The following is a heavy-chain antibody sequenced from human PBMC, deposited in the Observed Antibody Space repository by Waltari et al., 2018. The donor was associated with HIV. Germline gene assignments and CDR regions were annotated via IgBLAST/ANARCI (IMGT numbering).Heavy chain of an antibody. CDR2: IGGSGGSK. D-gene: IGHD2-15*01. Sequence: EVQLVESGGGLVQHGGSLRPSRAASGFTFCRRAMSWVREPPGTGLEWVSVIGGSGGSKYYADSVMGRFTIVRDNSKNTLYLQMDRLGAEDTAVYYCAAKGWGYCSGGSCYTLDYWGQGTLVTVSS. CDR1: GFTFCRRA. CDR3: AAKGWGYCSGGSCYTLDY. V-gene: IGHV3-23*04. J-gene: IGHJ4*02.